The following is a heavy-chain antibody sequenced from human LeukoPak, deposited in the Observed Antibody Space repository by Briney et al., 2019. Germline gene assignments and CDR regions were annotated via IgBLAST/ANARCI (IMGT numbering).Heavy chain of an antibody. D-gene: IGHD3-10*01. V-gene: IGHV4-4*02. CDR3: ARVLVRGLHYFDY. J-gene: IGHJ4*02. CDR1: GGSISSSNW. Sequence: SETLSLTCAVSGGSISSSNWWSWVRQPPGKGLEWIGEIYHSGSTNYNPSLKSRVTISVDKSKNQFSLKLSSVTAADTAVYYCARVLVRGLHYFDYWGQGTLVTVSS. CDR2: IYHSGST.